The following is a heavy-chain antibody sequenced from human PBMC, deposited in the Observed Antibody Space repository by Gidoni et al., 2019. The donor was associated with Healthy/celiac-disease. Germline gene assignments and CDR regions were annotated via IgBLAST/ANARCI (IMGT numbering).Heavy chain of an antibody. CDR3: ARGVPDYDFWSGCPFDP. CDR1: GGNFSSSA. Sequence: QVPLVQSGAEVTKPGSSVHVPCTSPGGNFSSSAISWVRQAPGQGLEWMGRIIPILGIANYAQKFQGRVTITADKSTSTAYMELSSLRSEDTAVYYCARGVPDYDFWSGCPFDPWGQGTLVTVSS. V-gene: IGHV1-69*04. D-gene: IGHD3-3*01. J-gene: IGHJ5*02. CDR2: IIPILGIA.